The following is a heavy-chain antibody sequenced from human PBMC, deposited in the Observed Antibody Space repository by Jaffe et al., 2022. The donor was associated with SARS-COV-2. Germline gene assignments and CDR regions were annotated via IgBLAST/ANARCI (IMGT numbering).Heavy chain of an antibody. J-gene: IGHJ4*02. CDR3: ARMPGRYSYGYYFDY. V-gene: IGHV4-34*01. CDR2: INHSGST. D-gene: IGHD5-18*01. Sequence: QVQLQQWGAGLLKPSETLSLTCAVYGGSFSGYYWSWIRQPPGKGLEWIGEINHSGSTNYNPSLKSRVTISVDTSKNQFSLKLSSVTAADTAVYYCARMPGRYSYGYYFDYWGQGTLVTVSS. CDR1: GGSFSGYY.